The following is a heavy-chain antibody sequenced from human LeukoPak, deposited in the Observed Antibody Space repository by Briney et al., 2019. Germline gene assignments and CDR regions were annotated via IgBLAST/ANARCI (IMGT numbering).Heavy chain of an antibody. V-gene: IGHV4-61*01. D-gene: IGHD4-17*01. CDR1: GGSINSSSYY. CDR3: ARESDYGEVQPFDY. Sequence: SETLSLTCTVSGGSINSSSYYWSWIRQPPGKGLDWIGYISYSGSTNYNPSLKSRVTISVDKSKKQFSMKLSSVTAADTAVYYCARESDYGEVQPFDYWGQGTLVTVSS. CDR2: ISYSGST. J-gene: IGHJ4*02.